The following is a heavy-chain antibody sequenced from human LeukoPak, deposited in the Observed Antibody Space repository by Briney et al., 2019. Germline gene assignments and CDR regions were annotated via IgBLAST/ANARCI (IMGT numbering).Heavy chain of an antibody. J-gene: IGHJ4*02. CDR3: ARNPGVYMVWDY. D-gene: IGHD3-10*01. V-gene: IGHV3-48*03. CDR1: GFTFSSYE. Sequence: GSLRLSCAASGFTFSSYEMNWVRQAPGKGLEWVSYISSSGTTIYYADSVKGRFTISRDNAKNSLFLQMNSLRAEDTAVYYCARNPGVYMVWDYWGQGTLVTVSS. CDR2: ISSSGTTI.